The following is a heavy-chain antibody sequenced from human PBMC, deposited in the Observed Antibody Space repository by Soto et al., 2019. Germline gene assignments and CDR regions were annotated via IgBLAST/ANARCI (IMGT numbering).Heavy chain of an antibody. J-gene: IGHJ4*02. D-gene: IGHD3-22*01. CDR3: ARGADYYDSSGYSALDY. CDR1: GFTFSSYS. CDR2: ISSSSSYI. V-gene: IGHV3-21*01. Sequence: EVQLVESGGGLVKPGGSLRLSCAASGFTFSSYSMNWVRQAPGKGLEWVSSISSSSSYIYYADSVKGRFTISRDNAKNSLYRQMNRLRAEDTAVYYCARGADYYDSSGYSALDYWGQGTLVTVSS.